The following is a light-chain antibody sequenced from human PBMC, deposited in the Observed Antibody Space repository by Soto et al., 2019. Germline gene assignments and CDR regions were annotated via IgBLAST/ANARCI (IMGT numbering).Light chain of an antibody. Sequence: QSVLTQPPSVSGAPGQRVTISCTGSTSNIGAGYDVHWYQQLPETAPKLLIYGNTNRPSGVPDRFSGSKSGTSASLAITGLQTEDEADYYCQSYDSSLNVIFGGGTQLTVL. CDR2: GNT. V-gene: IGLV1-40*01. CDR3: QSYDSSLNVI. CDR1: TSNIGAGYD. J-gene: IGLJ2*01.